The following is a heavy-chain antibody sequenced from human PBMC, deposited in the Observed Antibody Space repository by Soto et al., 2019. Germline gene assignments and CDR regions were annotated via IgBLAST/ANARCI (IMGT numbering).Heavy chain of an antibody. CDR2: IGRSGETI. CDR3: ARDSRGGAARRPTFYY. Sequence: EVQLAESGGGLAQPGGSLRLSCVGSGFTFSSFEMNWVRQTPAKGLEWLSYIGRSGETIYYADSVKGRFTISRDNAKSSLFLQMNGLRDEDTGIYYCARDSRGGAARRPTFYYWGRGTLVTVSS. J-gene: IGHJ4*02. CDR1: GFTFSSFE. D-gene: IGHD6-6*01. V-gene: IGHV3-48*03.